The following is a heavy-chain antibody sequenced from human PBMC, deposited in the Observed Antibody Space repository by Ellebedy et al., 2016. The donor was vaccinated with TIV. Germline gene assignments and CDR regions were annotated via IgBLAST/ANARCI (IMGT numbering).Heavy chain of an antibody. CDR3: AKVPVGFCSTPNCFYFDY. CDR2: ISIDANNK. D-gene: IGHD2-2*01. J-gene: IGHJ4*02. V-gene: IGHV3-30*18. Sequence: GESLKISCAASGFTFSSYDMHWVRQAPGKGLEWLALISIDANNKYYADYVKGRFTISRDNSKNTLYLQMSSLRPEDTAVYFCAKVPVGFCSTPNCFYFDYWGQGTLLTVSS. CDR1: GFTFSSYD.